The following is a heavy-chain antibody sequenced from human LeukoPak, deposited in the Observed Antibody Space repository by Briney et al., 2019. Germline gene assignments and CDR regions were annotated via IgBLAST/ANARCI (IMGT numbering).Heavy chain of an antibody. CDR2: ISSSRGYI. D-gene: IGHD3-10*01. CDR3: ARDFRQFVY. CDR1: GFTFSRYS. V-gene: IGHV3-21*01. J-gene: IGHJ4*02. Sequence: GGSLRLSCAASGFTFSRYSMNWVRQAPGKGLEWVSSISSSRGYIYYADSVKGRFTISRDNAKNSPYLQMNSLRAEDTAVYYCARDFRQFVYWGQGTLVTVSS.